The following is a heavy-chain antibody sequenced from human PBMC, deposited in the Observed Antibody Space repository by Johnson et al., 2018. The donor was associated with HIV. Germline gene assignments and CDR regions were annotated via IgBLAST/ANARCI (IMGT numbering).Heavy chain of an antibody. CDR2: IRYDGSNK. CDR3: AKGAKRVDAFDI. Sequence: VQLVESGGGVVQPGRSLRLSCAASGFLFSRYAMHWVRQAPGKGLEWVAFIRYDGSNKYYADSVKGRFTISRDNSKNTLYLQMNSLRAEDTAVYYCAKGAKRVDAFDIWGQGTMVIVSS. V-gene: IGHV3-30*02. J-gene: IGHJ3*02. CDR1: GFLFSRYA.